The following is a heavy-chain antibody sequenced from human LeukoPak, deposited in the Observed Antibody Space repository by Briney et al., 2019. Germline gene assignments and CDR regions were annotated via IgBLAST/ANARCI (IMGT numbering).Heavy chain of an antibody. CDR3: ARESYDSSGYVDY. Sequence: GASVKVSCKASGYSFTDYYMHWVRQASGQGLEWMGWINPNSGGANYAQQFQGRVTMTRDTSISTAYMELSRLRSDDTAVYYCARESYDSSGYVDYWGQGTLVTVSS. CDR1: GYSFTDYY. D-gene: IGHD3-22*01. CDR2: INPNSGGA. V-gene: IGHV1-2*02. J-gene: IGHJ4*02.